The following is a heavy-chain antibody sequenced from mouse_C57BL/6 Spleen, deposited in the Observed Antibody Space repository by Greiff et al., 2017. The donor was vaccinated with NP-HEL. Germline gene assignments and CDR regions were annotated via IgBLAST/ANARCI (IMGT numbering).Heavy chain of an antibody. CDR1: GFTFSDYG. V-gene: IGHV5-17*01. CDR2: ISSGSSTI. J-gene: IGHJ3*01. CDR3: ARSYDYDGAY. D-gene: IGHD2-4*01. Sequence: EVKLVESGGGLVKPGGSLKLSCAASGFTFSDYGMHWVRQAPEKGLEWVAYISSGSSTIYYADTVKGRFTISRDNAKNTLFLQMTSLRSEDTAMYYCARSYDYDGAYWGQGTLVTVSA.